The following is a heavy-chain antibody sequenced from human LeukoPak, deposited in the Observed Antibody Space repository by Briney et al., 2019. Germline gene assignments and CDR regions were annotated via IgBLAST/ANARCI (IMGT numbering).Heavy chain of an antibody. CDR3: ARPDSGYDWGVY. Sequence: GGSLRLSCAASGFTFSSYSMNWVRQAPGKGLEWVSAISGSGGSTYYADSVKGRFTISRDNSKNTLYLQMNSLRAEDTAVYYCARPDSGYDWGVYWGQGTLVTVSS. D-gene: IGHD5-12*01. V-gene: IGHV3-23*01. CDR1: GFTFSSYS. J-gene: IGHJ4*02. CDR2: ISGSGGST.